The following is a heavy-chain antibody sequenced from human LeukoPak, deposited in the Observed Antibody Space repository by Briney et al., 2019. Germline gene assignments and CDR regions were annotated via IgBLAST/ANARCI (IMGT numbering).Heavy chain of an antibody. J-gene: IGHJ6*03. D-gene: IGHD3-10*01. CDR3: ARVGSAYYYYMDV. CDR1: GFTFSSYS. V-gene: IGHV3-66*01. CDR2: IYSGGST. Sequence: GGSLRLSCAASGFTFSSYSMNWVRQAPGKGLEWVSVIYSGGSTYYADSVKGRFTISRDNSKNTLYLQMNSLRAEDTAVYYCARVGSAYYYYMDVWGKGTTVTISS.